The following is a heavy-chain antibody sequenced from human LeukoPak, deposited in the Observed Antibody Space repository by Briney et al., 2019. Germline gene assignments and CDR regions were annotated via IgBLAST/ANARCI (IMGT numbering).Heavy chain of an antibody. CDR3: ARDSSGSLHGAFDI. Sequence: GGSLRLSCAVSGFTVSSNYMSWVRQAPGKGLEWVSVIYSGGTTFYADSVKGRFIISRDSSKNTLFLQMNSLRAEDTAVYYCARDSSGSLHGAFDIWAEGQWSPSLQ. J-gene: IGHJ3*02. CDR1: GFTVSSNY. CDR2: IYSGGTT. D-gene: IGHD1-26*01. V-gene: IGHV3-53*01.